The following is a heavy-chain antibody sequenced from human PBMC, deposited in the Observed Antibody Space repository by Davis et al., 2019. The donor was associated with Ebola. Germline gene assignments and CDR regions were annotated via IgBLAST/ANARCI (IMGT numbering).Heavy chain of an antibody. D-gene: IGHD3/OR15-3a*01. CDR1: GYSFTTYW. CDR3: ARRQFSTEDFDY. V-gene: IGHV5-51*01. CDR2: IYPGDSDT. Sequence: GESLKISCQGSGYSFTTYWIGWVRQMPGKGLEWMGIIYPGDSDTRYNPSFRGQVTISADMSINTAYLQWSSLKASDTAMYYCARRQFSTEDFDYWGQGTLVSVSP. J-gene: IGHJ4*02.